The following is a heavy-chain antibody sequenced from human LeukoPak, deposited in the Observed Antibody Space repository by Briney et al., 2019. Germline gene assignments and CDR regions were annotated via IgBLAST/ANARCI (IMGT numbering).Heavy chain of an antibody. J-gene: IGHJ4*02. CDR1: GYTFTCYG. CDR3: ARERRDGYNLYYFDY. D-gene: IGHD5-24*01. V-gene: IGHV1-18*01. CDR2: ISAYNGNT. Sequence: GASVKVSCKASGYTFTCYGISWVRQAPGQGLEWMGWISAYNGNTNYAQKLQGRVTMTTDTSTSTAYMELRSLRSDDTAVYYCARERRDGYNLYYFDYWGQGTLVTVSS.